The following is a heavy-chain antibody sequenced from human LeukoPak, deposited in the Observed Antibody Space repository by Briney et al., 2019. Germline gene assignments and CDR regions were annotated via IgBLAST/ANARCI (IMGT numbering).Heavy chain of an antibody. Sequence: PRGSLRLSCAASGVSFSNTMMYWVRPGPGEGLVWVSRIYNDETSATYPDSVKGRFTISRDNAKNTLYLQMDSLRVDDTAVYYCARGAHIDYWGQGTLVTVS. CDR2: IYNDETSA. CDR3: ARGAHIDY. V-gene: IGHV3-74*01. CDR1: GVSFSNTM. J-gene: IGHJ4*02.